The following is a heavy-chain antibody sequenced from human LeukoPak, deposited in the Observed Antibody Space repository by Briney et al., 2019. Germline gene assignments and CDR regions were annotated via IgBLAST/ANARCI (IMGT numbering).Heavy chain of an antibody. CDR2: INHSGST. J-gene: IGHJ3*02. CDR1: GGSFSGYY. CDR3: ARDPPNYYGSGSPFFAFDI. Sequence: SETLSLTCAVYGGSFSGYYWSWIRQPPGKGLEWIGEINHSGSTNYNPSLKSRVTISVDTSKNQFSLKLSSVTAADTAVYYCARDPPNYYGSGSPFFAFDIWGQGTMVTVSS. V-gene: IGHV4-34*01. D-gene: IGHD3-10*01.